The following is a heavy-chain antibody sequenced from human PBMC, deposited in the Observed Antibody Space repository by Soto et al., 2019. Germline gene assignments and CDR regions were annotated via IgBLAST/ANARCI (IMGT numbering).Heavy chain of an antibody. CDR1: TDSFNDYY. Sequence: QVRLHESGPGLVKPSATLSLTCTVSTDSFNDYYWSWIPQPPGKGLEWIGSIYHTGTTNYNPSLESLVSISVDTSKLQSYLSLCSVTAAATAVYYCARDVGIHDAFDIWGQGTLVTVSS. V-gene: IGHV4-59*13. CDR3: ARDVGIHDAFDI. D-gene: IGHD5-18*01. J-gene: IGHJ3*02. CDR2: IYHTGTT.